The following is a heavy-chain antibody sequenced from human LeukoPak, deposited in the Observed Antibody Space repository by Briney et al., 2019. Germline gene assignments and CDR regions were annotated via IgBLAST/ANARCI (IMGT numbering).Heavy chain of an antibody. CDR1: GFTFSSYS. J-gene: IGHJ4*02. CDR3: ARVYGDFAPFDY. V-gene: IGHV3-21*01. Sequence: PGGSLRLSCAASGFTFSSYSMNWVRQAPGKGLEWVSSISSSSSYIYYADSVKGRFTISRDNAKNSLYLQMNSLRAEDTAVYYCARVYGDFAPFDYWGQGTLATVSS. CDR2: ISSSSSYI. D-gene: IGHD4-17*01.